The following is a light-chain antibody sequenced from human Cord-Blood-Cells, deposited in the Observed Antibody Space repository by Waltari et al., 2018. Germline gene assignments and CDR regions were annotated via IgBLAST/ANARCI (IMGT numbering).Light chain of an antibody. CDR1: SSDVGRYKL. J-gene: IGLJ3*02. V-gene: IGLV2-23*01. CDR3: CSYAGSSTWV. Sequence: QSALTQPASVSGSPGQSITIPCPGTSSDVGRYKLVSWYQQHPGKAPKLMIYEGSKRPSVVSNRFADSKSGNTSSLTISGLQAEDEADYYCCSYAGSSTWVFGGGTKLTVL. CDR2: EGS.